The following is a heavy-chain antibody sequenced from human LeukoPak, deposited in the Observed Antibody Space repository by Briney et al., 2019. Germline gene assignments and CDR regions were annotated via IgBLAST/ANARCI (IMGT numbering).Heavy chain of an antibody. CDR1: GFTFSSYW. J-gene: IGHJ4*02. CDR3: AKTSTGAAAGTDY. V-gene: IGHV3-7*03. D-gene: IGHD6-13*01. CDR2: IKQDGSEK. Sequence: GGSLRLSCAASGFTFSSYWMSWVRQAPGKGLEWVANIKQDGSEKYYVDSVEGRFTISRDNAKNSLYLQMNSLRAEDTAVYCCAKTSTGAAAGTDYWGQGTLVTVSS.